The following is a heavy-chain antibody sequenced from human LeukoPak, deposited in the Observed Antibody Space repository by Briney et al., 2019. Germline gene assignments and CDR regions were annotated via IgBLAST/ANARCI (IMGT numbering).Heavy chain of an antibody. D-gene: IGHD1-1*01. CDR3: GRLERHRYYFDY. V-gene: IGHV4-4*07. CDR2: IYTSGST. CDR1: GGSISSYY. J-gene: IGHJ4*02. Sequence: SETLSLTCTVSGGSISSYYWSWIRQPAGKGLEWIGRIYTSGSTNYNPSLKSRVTMSVDTSRNQFSLKLSSVTAADTAVYYCGRLERHRYYFDYWGQGTLVTVSS.